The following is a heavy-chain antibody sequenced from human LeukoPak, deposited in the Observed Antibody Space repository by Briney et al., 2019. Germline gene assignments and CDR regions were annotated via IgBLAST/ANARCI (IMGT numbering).Heavy chain of an antibody. CDR1: GFTVSSNY. CDR2: MYTLGNT. Sequence: GGSLRLSCAASGFTVSSNYMTWVRQAPGKGLEWVSVMYTLGNTYYADSVRGRFTISRDNSKNTLYLQMNSLRAEDTAIYYCAKHSHDGSAPYYEVQLDYWGQGTLVTVSS. D-gene: IGHD3-22*01. CDR3: AKHSHDGSAPYYEVQLDY. V-gene: IGHV3-66*01. J-gene: IGHJ4*02.